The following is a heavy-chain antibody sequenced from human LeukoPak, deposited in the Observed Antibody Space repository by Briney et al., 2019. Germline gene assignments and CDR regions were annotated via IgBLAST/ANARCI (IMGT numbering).Heavy chain of an antibody. V-gene: IGHV4-4*07. CDR2: VHGKGVL. Sequence: PSRTPSLTGTSPGGTIRGYDCSWSPRPAGNRLHALVRVHGKGVLNHNPSLRSPVTISMDTSKNQFSLKLSSVTAADTAVYYCARDGRQRITMDTGALDIWGQGTMVTVSS. CDR3: ARDGRQRITMDTGALDI. D-gene: IGHD3-10*01. CDR1: GGTIRGYD. J-gene: IGHJ3*02.